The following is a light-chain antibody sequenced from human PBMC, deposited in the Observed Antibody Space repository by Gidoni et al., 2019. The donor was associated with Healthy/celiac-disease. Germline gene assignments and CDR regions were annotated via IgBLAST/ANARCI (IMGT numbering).Light chain of an antibody. CDR1: QSVSSY. Sequence: EIVLTQSPATLSLSPGERATLSCRASQSVSSYLAWYQQKPGQAPRLLIYDASNRATGIPARFSGSASGTDFTLTISSLESEDFAVYYCQQRSNWPPTFXQXTKLEIK. CDR2: DAS. J-gene: IGKJ2*01. V-gene: IGKV3-11*01. CDR3: QQRSNWPPT.